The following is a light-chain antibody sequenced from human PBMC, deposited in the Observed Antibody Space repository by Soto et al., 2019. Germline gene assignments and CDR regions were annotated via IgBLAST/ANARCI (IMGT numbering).Light chain of an antibody. Sequence: QSALTQPASVSGSPGQSITISCTGTSSDVGAYNYVSWYQQHPGKAPELIIYDVSNRPSGVSNRLSGSKSGNTASLTISGLQAEDEADYHCSSHTTSNTYVFGTGTKLTVL. V-gene: IGLV2-14*01. J-gene: IGLJ1*01. CDR3: SSHTTSNTYV. CDR1: SSDVGAYNY. CDR2: DVS.